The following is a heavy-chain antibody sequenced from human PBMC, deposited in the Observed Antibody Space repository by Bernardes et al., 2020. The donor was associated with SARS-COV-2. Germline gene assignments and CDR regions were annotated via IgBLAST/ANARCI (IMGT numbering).Heavy chain of an antibody. CDR2: MIPDGSST. CDR3: VRDMRRQYVDYYDGLDV. Sequence: WGSLRLSCAASGFTFSSFWMNWFRQGPGKGPVWVSLMIPDGSSTVYADSVRGRFTISIDNAKNTLYLQMNRLTAEDTAVYYCVRDMRRQYVDYYDGLDVWGKGTTVTVSS. D-gene: IGHD2-8*01. CDR1: GFTFSSFW. J-gene: IGHJ6*04. V-gene: IGHV3-74*01.